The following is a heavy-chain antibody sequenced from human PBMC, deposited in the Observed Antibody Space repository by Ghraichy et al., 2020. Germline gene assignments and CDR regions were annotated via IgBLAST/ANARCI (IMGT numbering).Heavy chain of an antibody. Sequence: ASVKISCKASGYTFTSYDINWVRQATGQGLEWMGWMNPNSGNTGYAQKFQGRVTMTRNTSISTAYMELSSLRSEDTAVYHCARKAGGWYTRDNWFDPWGQGTLVTVSS. D-gene: IGHD6-19*01. CDR2: MNPNSGNT. CDR3: ARKAGGWYTRDNWFDP. J-gene: IGHJ5*02. V-gene: IGHV1-8*01. CDR1: GYTFTSYD.